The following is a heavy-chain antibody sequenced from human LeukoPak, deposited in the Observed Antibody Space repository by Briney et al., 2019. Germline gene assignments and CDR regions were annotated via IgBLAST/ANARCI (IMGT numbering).Heavy chain of an antibody. Sequence: PGGSLRLSCAASGFTFSNYWMHWVRQAPGKGLVWVSRINNDGSSTNNADSVKGRFTISRDNAKNTLYLQMNSLRAEDTAVYYCARSPVQLVGNYYYYMDVWGKGTTVTISS. V-gene: IGHV3-74*01. D-gene: IGHD6-13*01. CDR3: ARSPVQLVGNYYYYMDV. CDR1: GFTFSNYW. CDR2: INNDGSST. J-gene: IGHJ6*03.